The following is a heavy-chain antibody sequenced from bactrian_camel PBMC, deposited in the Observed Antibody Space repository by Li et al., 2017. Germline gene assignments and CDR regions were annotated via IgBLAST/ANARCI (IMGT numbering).Heavy chain of an antibody. V-gene: IGHV3S40*01. J-gene: IGHJ4*01. D-gene: IGHD1*01. CDR1: GTITYA. Sequence: QLVESGGGLVQPGGSLTLSCAHSGTITYAMTWVRRPPGKGLEWVSGINGEGSNTQYSDSVKSRFTSSRDNRKNTFDLQMMSLKPEDTGMYYCAAGRSFGVAWNPTDPATYNWWGQGTQVTVS. CDR3: AAGRSFGVAWNPTDPATYNW. CDR2: INGEGSNT.